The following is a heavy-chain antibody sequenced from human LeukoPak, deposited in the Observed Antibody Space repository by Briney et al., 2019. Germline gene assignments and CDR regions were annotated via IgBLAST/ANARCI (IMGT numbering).Heavy chain of an antibody. J-gene: IGHJ4*02. CDR2: IIPIFGIA. CDR3: ARVRYSGYDFL. D-gene: IGHD5-12*01. CDR1: GGTFSSYA. Sequence: SVKVSCKASGGTFSSYAISWVRQAPGQGLEWMGGIIPIFGIANYAQKFQGRVTITADKSTSTAYMELSSLRSEDTAVYYCARVRYSGYDFLWGQGTLVTVSS. V-gene: IGHV1-69*10.